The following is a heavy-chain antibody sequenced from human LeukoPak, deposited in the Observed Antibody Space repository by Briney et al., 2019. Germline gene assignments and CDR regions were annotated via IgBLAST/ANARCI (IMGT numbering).Heavy chain of an antibody. CDR2: SSGSGRTI. D-gene: IGHD5-18*01. V-gene: IGHV3-23*01. CDR3: TKNVMVKRYIDY. J-gene: IGHJ4*02. Sequence: GGSLRLSCAASGFILSNHAMSWVRQAPGKGLQWIAVSSGSGRTIEYEDSVKGRFTISRDNSKNTLSLQMNSLRVEDTAIYYCTKNVMVKRYIDYWGEGTVVTVSS. CDR1: GFILSNHA.